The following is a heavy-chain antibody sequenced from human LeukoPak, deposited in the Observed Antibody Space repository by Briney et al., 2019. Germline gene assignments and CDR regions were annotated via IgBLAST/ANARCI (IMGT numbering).Heavy chain of an antibody. CDR2: IIPIFGTA. CDR1: GGTFSSYA. V-gene: IGHV1-69*13. CDR3: ASLDYYGSGVERVFDY. J-gene: IGHJ4*02. D-gene: IGHD3-10*01. Sequence: ASVKVSRKASGGTFSSYAISWVRQAPGQGLEWMGGIIPIFGTANYAQKFQGRVTITADESTSTAYMELSSLRSEDTAVYYCASLDYYGSGVERVFDYWGQGTLVTVSS.